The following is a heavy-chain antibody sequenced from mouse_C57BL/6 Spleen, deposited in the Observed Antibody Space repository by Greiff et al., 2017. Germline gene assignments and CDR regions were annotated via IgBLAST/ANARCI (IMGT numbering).Heavy chain of an antibody. Sequence: VQLQQSGPELVKPGASVKISCKASGYTFTDYYMNWVKQSHGKSLEWIGDINPNNGGTSYNQKFKGKATLTVDKSSSTAYMELRSLTSEDSAVYYCARCYYCSSYAMDYWGQGTSVTVSS. CDR1: GYTFTDYY. V-gene: IGHV1-26*01. D-gene: IGHD1-1*01. J-gene: IGHJ4*01. CDR2: INPNNGGT. CDR3: ARCYYCSSYAMDY.